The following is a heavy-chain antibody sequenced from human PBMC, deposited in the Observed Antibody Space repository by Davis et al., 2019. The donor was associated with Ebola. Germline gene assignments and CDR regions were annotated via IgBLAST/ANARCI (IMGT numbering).Heavy chain of an antibody. CDR2: IIPIFGTA. D-gene: IGHD3-10*01. V-gene: IGHV1-69*13. Sequence: SVKVSCKASGYTFTSYYMHWVRQAPGQGLEWMGGIIPIFGTANYAQKFQGRVTITADESTSTAYMELSSLRSEDTAVYYCARGVRGYYYGMDVWGQGTTVTVSS. CDR3: ARGVRGYYYGMDV. CDR1: GYTFTSYY. J-gene: IGHJ6*02.